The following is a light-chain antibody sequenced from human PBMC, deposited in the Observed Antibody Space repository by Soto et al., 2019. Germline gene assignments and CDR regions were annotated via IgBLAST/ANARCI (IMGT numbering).Light chain of an antibody. CDR2: EVS. CDR3: YSYTSSDTWV. Sequence: QPASVSGSPGQSITISCTGTSSDVGGYNYVSWFQQHPGKVPKLMIYEVSNRPSGVSNRFSGSKSGNTASLTISGLQPEDEADYYCYSYTSSDTWVFGGGTKLTVL. CDR1: SSDVGGYNY. J-gene: IGLJ3*02. V-gene: IGLV2-14*01.